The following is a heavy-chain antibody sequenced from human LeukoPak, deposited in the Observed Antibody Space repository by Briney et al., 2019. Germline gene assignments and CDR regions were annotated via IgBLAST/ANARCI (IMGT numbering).Heavy chain of an antibody. V-gene: IGHV3-7*01. D-gene: IGHD4-11*01. Sequence: PGGSLRLSCAPSAFTLSRAWMASVRQAPGKGLEWVANIKEDGSQKNYVDSVKGRFTISRDNARDSVYLQMNSLRVEDTAVYYCTRDRAYSTFDYWGQGSLVTVSS. J-gene: IGHJ4*02. CDR1: AFTLSRAW. CDR3: TRDRAYSTFDY. CDR2: IKEDGSQK.